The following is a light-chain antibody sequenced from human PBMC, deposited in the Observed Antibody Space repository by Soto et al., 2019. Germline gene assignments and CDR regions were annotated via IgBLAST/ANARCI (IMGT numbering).Light chain of an antibody. CDR3: QQRSNWPPTWT. CDR1: QSVSSY. J-gene: IGKJ1*01. CDR2: DAS. V-gene: IGKV3-11*01. Sequence: EIVLSQSPATLSLSPGERATLSCRASQSVSSYLAWYQHKPGQAPRLLIYDASKRATGIPARFSGSGSGTDFTLTISSLEPEDFAVYRCQQRSNWPPTWTFGQGTKVEVK.